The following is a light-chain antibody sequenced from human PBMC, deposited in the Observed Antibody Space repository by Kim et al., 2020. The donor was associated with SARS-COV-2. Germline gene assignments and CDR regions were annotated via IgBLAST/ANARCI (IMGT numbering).Light chain of an antibody. CDR1: KLGEKY. CDR2: QDT. CDR3: QTWDNITVV. J-gene: IGLJ2*01. V-gene: IGLV3-1*01. Sequence: SYELTQPPSVSVSPGQTASITCSGDKLGEKYACWYQQKPGQSPVLVIYQDTKRPSGIPERFSGSNSGNTATLTISGTQAMDEADYYCQTWDNITVVFGGG.